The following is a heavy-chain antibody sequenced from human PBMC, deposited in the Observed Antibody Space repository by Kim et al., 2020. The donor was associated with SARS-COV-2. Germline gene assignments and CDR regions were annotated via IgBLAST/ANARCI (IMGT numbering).Heavy chain of an antibody. CDR1: GYTFTSYA. J-gene: IGHJ5*02. CDR3: ARDARMSGSPFDP. Sequence: ASVKVSCKASGYTFTSYAMHWVRQAPGQRLEWMGWINAGNGNTKYSQKFQGIVTITRDTSASTAYMELSSLRSEDTAVYYCARDARMSGSPFDPWGQGNLVTVYS. CDR2: INAGNGNT. D-gene: IGHD1-26*01. V-gene: IGHV1-3*01.